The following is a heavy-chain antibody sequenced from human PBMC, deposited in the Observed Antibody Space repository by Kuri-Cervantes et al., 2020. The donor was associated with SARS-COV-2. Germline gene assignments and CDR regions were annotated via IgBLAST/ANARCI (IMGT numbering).Heavy chain of an antibody. CDR3: AAGAQLGVGY. V-gene: IGHV1-46*01. CDR2: INPSGGST. J-gene: IGHJ4*02. Sequence: ASVKVSCKASGYTFTSYYMHWVRQAPGQGLEWMGIINPSGGSTSYAQQFQGRVTMTRDTSTSTVYMELSSLRSEDTAVYYRAAGAQLGVGYWGQGTLVTVSS. CDR1: GYTFTSYY. D-gene: IGHD6-6*01.